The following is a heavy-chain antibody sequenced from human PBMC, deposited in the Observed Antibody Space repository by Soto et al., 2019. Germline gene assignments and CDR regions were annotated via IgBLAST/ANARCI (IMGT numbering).Heavy chain of an antibody. J-gene: IGHJ4*02. Sequence: EVQLVESGGGLVQPGGSLRRSCAASGFTFSNSWMSWVRQAPGKGLEWVADINPVESEKYYVDSVKGRFTVSRDNAKNSLYLQMNSLRVEDTALYYCARDPAWGSLDYWGLGTLVTVSS. CDR2: INPVESEK. CDR1: GFTFSNSW. D-gene: IGHD7-27*01. V-gene: IGHV3-7*01. CDR3: ARDPAWGSLDY.